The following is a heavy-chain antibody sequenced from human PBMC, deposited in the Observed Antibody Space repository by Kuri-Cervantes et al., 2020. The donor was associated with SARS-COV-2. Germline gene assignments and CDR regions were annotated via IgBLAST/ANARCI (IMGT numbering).Heavy chain of an antibody. CDR1: GFTVSSNY. Sequence: GGSLRLSCAASGFTVSSNYMSWVRQAPGKGLEWVSVIYSGGSTYYADSVKGRFTISRDDSKNTLYLQMNSLRAEDTAVYYCAIAAAEFFDYWGQGTLVTVSS. D-gene: IGHD6-13*01. J-gene: IGHJ4*02. CDR2: IYSGGST. CDR3: AIAAAEFFDY. V-gene: IGHV3-53*01.